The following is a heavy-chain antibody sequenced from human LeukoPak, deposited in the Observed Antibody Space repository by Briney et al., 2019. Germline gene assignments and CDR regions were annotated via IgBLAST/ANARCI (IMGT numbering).Heavy chain of an antibody. V-gene: IGHV1-24*01. D-gene: IGHD2-15*01. CDR2: FDPEDGET. J-gene: IGHJ4*02. CDR3: ATYLYCSGGSCYVFAY. Sequence: ASVTVSFTVSGYTLTELSMHWVRQAPGKGLEWMGGFDPEDGETIYAQKFQGRVTMTEDTSTDTAYMELSSLRSEDTAVYYCATYLYCSGGSCYVFAYWGQGTLVTVSS. CDR1: GYTLTELS.